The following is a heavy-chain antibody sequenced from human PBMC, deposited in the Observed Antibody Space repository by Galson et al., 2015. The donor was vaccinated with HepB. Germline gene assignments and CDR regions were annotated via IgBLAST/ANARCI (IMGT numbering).Heavy chain of an antibody. CDR2: IYPGDSDT. CDR1: GYSFTSYW. CDR3: ARHEFRESGYAQEIDY. Sequence: QSGAEVKKPGESLKISCKGSGYSFTSYWIGWVRQMPGKGLEWMGIIYPGDSDTRYSPSFQGQVTISADKSISTAYLQWSSLKASDTAMYYCARHEFRESGYAQEIDYWGQGTLVTVSS. D-gene: IGHD3-3*01. J-gene: IGHJ4*02. V-gene: IGHV5-51*01.